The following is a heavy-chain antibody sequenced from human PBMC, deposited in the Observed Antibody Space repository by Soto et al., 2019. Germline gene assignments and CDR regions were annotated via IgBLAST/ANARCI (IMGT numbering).Heavy chain of an antibody. CDR2: INHSGSK. D-gene: IGHD3-3*01. J-gene: IGHJ6*02. CDR1: GGSFSGYY. V-gene: IGHV4-34*01. CDR3: ARLLELRFLEWLSKPYYYYYGMDV. Sequence: SETLSLTCAVYGGSFSGYYWSWIRQPPGKGLAWIGEINHSGSKNYNPSLKSRVTISVDTSKNQFSLKLSSVTAADTAVYYCARLLELRFLEWLSKPYYYYYGMDVWGQGTTVTVSS.